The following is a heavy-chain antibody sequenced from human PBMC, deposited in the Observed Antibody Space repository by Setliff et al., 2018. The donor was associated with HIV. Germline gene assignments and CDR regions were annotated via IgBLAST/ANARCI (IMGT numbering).Heavy chain of an antibody. V-gene: IGHV3-15*01. Sequence: LRLSCVASGFSFSNAWMSWVRQAPGKGLEWVGRIKSETDGGTVDYAAPVKGRFTISRDDSKDTLYLEMNSLKSEDTAVYYCATVAHSTALDYWGQGTLVTVSS. CDR2: IKSETDGGTV. CDR1: GFSFSNAW. J-gene: IGHJ4*02. CDR3: ATVAHSTALDY. D-gene: IGHD2-8*02.